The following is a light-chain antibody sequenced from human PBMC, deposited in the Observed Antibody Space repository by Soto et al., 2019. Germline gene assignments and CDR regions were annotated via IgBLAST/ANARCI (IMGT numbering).Light chain of an antibody. CDR2: EVS. CDR3: SSYAGSNNPYVA. J-gene: IGLJ2*01. V-gene: IGLV2-8*01. Sequence: QSALTQPPSASGSPGQSVTISCTGTSSDVGGYNYVSWYQQHPGKAPKLMIYEVSKRPSGVPDRFSGSKSGNTASLTVSGLQAEDEADYYCSSYAGSNNPYVAFGGGTKVTVL. CDR1: SSDVGGYNY.